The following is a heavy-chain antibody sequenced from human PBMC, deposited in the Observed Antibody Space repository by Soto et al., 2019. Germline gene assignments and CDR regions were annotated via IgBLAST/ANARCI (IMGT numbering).Heavy chain of an antibody. CDR3: ARVAYYDSSGYYYFDY. V-gene: IGHV4-31*03. J-gene: IGHJ4*02. D-gene: IGHD3-22*01. CDR1: CGSISSGGYY. CDR2: IYYSGST. Sequence: SETLSLTCTFSCGSISSGGYYWSWIRQHPGKGLEWIGYIYYSGSTYYNPSLESRVTISVDTSKNQFSLKLSSVTAADTAVYYCARVAYYDSSGYYYFDYWGQGTLVTVSS.